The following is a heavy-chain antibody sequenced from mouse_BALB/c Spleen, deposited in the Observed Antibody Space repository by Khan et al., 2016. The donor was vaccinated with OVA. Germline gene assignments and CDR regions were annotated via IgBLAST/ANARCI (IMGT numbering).Heavy chain of an antibody. V-gene: IGHV9-3-1*01. D-gene: IGHD2-10*01. CDR1: GYTFTSYG. CDR2: INTYTGEP. Sequence: QIQLVQSGPELKKPGETVKISCKASGYTFTSYGMNWVKQSPGKALRWMGWINTYTGEPTYTDDFKGRFAFSLETSASTAYLQLNNLKNEDTATFFCARPPYFSCTLDYWGQGTSVTVSA. CDR3: ARPPYFSCTLDY. J-gene: IGHJ4*01.